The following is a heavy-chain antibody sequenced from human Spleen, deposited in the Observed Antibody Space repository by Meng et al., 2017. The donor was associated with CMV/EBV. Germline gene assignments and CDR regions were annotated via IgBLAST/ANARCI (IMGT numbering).Heavy chain of an antibody. CDR1: GFTVSSNY. Sequence: VALVGSGGCLVQPGGSLRLSCAASGFTVSSNYMSWVRQAPGKGLEWVSVFYSGGSTYYADSVKGRFTISRDNSKNTLYLQMNSLRAEDTAVYYCARDPTGILGYWGQGTLVTVSS. D-gene: IGHD3-9*01. V-gene: IGHV3-66*01. J-gene: IGHJ4*02. CDR2: FYSGGST. CDR3: ARDPTGILGY.